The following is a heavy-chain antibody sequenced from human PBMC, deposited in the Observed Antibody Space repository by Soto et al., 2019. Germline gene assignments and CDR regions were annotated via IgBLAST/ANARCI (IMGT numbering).Heavy chain of an antibody. CDR1: GFTFSSYS. CDR2: ISSSSSYI. D-gene: IGHD2-2*01. V-gene: IGHV3-21*01. CDR3: ARDTTPQTGGYCSSTSCLRIYYYYYYMDV. Sequence: GGSLRLSCAASGFTFSSYSMNWVRQAPGKGLEWVSSISSSSSYIYYADSVKGRFTISRDNAKNSLYLQMNSLRAEDTAVYYCARDTTPQTGGYCSSTSCLRIYYYYYYMDVWGKGTTVTVSS. J-gene: IGHJ6*03.